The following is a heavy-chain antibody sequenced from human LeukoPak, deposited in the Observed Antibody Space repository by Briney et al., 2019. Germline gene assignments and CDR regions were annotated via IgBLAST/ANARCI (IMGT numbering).Heavy chain of an antibody. CDR3: ARELTIFGTVIQRYDAFDI. V-gene: IGHV3-30-3*01. D-gene: IGHD3-3*01. CDR1: GFTFSSYS. CDR2: ISFDGSIQ. J-gene: IGHJ3*02. Sequence: GGSLRLSCAASGFTFSSYSLHWVRQAPGKGLEWVAVISFDGSIQKYADSVRGRFTISRDNSKNTLYLQMNSLRGEDTAAHYCARELTIFGTVIQRYDAFDIWGQGTMVTVSS.